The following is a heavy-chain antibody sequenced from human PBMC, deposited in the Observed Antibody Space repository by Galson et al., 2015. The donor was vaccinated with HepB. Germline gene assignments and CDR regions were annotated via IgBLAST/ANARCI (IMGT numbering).Heavy chain of an antibody. CDR3: ARDLGLVPAAILDY. Sequence: SLRLSCAASGFTFSSYAMHWVRQAPGKGLEWVAVISYDGSNKYYADSVKGRFTISRDNSKNTLYLQMNSLRAEDTAVYYCARDLGLVPAAILDYWGQGTLVTVSS. V-gene: IGHV3-30-3*01. D-gene: IGHD2-2*01. CDR2: ISYDGSNK. J-gene: IGHJ4*02. CDR1: GFTFSSYA.